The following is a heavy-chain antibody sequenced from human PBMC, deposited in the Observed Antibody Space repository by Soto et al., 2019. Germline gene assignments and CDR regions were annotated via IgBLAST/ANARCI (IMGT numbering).Heavy chain of an antibody. Sequence: QVQLQESGPGLVKPSETLSLTCAVSGGSVRSGSYLWSWLRQPPGKGLEWIGYIYYSGSTNYNPSLKSRVTISVDTSKNQSSLNLSSVTAADTAVYYCASSYQTLDMWCWFDPWGQGTLVTVSS. D-gene: IGHD2-2*01. CDR3: ASSYQTLDMWCWFDP. CDR1: GGSVRSGSYL. J-gene: IGHJ5*02. V-gene: IGHV4-61*01. CDR2: IYYSGST.